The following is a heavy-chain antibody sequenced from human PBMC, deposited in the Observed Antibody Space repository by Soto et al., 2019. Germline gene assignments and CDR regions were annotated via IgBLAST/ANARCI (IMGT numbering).Heavy chain of an antibody. CDR3: GKEGGWQHLLPDWYFDL. CDR2: ISYDGSNK. J-gene: IGHJ2*01. V-gene: IGHV3-30*18. Sequence: QVQLVESGGGVVQAGRSLRLSCAASGFTFSSYGMHWVRQAPGKGLEWVAVISYDGSNKYYADSVKGRFTISRDNSKNTLYLQMNSLRAEDTAGYYCGKEGGWQHLLPDWYFDLWGRCTLVTVSS. CDR1: GFTFSSYG. D-gene: IGHD1-26*01.